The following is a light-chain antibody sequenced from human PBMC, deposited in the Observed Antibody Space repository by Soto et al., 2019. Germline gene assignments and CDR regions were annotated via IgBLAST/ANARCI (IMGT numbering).Light chain of an antibody. CDR1: QSVSSY. Sequence: EIVLTQSPATLSLSPGERATLSCRASQSVSSYLAWYQQKPGQAPRLLIYDASNRATGIPARFSGSGSGTAFTLTISSLEPEDFAVYYCQQSSNWPRWTFGQGTKVEI. J-gene: IGKJ1*01. V-gene: IGKV3-11*01. CDR2: DAS. CDR3: QQSSNWPRWT.